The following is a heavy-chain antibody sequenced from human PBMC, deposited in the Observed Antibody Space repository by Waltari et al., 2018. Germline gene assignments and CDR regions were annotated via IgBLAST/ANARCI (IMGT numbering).Heavy chain of an antibody. J-gene: IGHJ4*02. CDR3: ARDECSGGSCYVSY. V-gene: IGHV4-59*01. D-gene: IGHD2-15*01. CDR2: IYYSGST. CDR1: GGSISSYY. Sequence: QVQLQESGPGLVKPSETLSLTCTVSGGSISSYYWSWIRQPPGKGLEWIGYIYYSGSTNYNPSLKSRVTISVDTSKNQFSLKLSSVTAADTAVYYCARDECSGGSCYVSYWGQGTLVTVSS.